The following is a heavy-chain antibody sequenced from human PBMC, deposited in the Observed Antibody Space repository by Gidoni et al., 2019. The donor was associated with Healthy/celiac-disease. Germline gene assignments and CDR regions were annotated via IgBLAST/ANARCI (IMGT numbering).Heavy chain of an antibody. CDR1: GFTCSSYG. J-gene: IGHJ4*02. D-gene: IGHD3-22*01. V-gene: IGHV3-33*01. CDR2: IWYDGSNK. CDR3: ARDHRHYYDSSGYYEALYY. Sequence: QVQLVESGGGVVQPGRSLRLSCAESGFTCSSYGMHWVRQAPGKGLEWVSVIWYDGSNKYYADSVKGRFTISRDNSKNTLYLQMNSLRAEDTAVYYCARDHRHYYDSSGYYEALYYWGQGTLVTVSS.